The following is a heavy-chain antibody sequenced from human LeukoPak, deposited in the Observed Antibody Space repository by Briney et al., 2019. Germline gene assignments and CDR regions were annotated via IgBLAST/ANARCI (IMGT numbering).Heavy chain of an antibody. V-gene: IGHV3-48*03. CDR2: ISSSGSTI. CDR3: ARDHIHFNWFDP. J-gene: IGHJ5*02. Sequence: SGGSLRLSCAASGFTFSSYEMNWVRQAPGKGLEWVSYISSSGSTIYYADSVKGRFTISRDNAKNSLFLQMNSLRAEDTAVYYCARDHIHFNWFDPWGQGTLVTVSS. D-gene: IGHD2-21*01. CDR1: GFTFSSYE.